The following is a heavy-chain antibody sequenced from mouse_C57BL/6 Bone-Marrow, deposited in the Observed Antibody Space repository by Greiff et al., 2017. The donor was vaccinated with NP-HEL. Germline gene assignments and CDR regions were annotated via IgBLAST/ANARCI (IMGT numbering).Heavy chain of an antibody. V-gene: IGHV2-2*01. CDR2: IWSGGST. CDR3: ARDYGSSYVGY. D-gene: IGHD1-1*01. Sequence: QVQLKESGPGLVPPSQRLSITCTVPGFSLTSYGVPRVRQFPGKGLEWLGVIWSGGSTDYNAAFISRLSISKDNSKSQVFFKMNSLQADDTAIYYCARDYGSSYVGYWGQGTLVTVSA. CDR1: GFSLTSYG. J-gene: IGHJ3*01.